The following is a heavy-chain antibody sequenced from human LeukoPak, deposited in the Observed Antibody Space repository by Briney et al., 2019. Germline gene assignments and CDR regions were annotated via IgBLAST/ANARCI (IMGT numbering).Heavy chain of an antibody. V-gene: IGHV1-46*01. CDR1: GYTFTSYY. J-gene: IGHJ4*02. CDR2: INPSGGST. CDR3: ARDQYYYDSSGYYFFSPYDY. D-gene: IGHD3-22*01. Sequence: ASVKVSCKASGYTFTSYYMHWVRQAPGQGLEWMGIINPSGGSTSYAQKFQGRVTMTRDMSTSTVYMELSSLRSEDTAVYYCARDQYYYDSSGYYFFSPYDYWGQGTLVTVSS.